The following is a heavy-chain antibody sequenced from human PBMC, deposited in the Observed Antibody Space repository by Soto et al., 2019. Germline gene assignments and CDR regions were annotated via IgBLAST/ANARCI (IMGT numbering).Heavy chain of an antibody. J-gene: IGHJ5*02. Sequence: SETLSLTCTVSGGPISSYYWSWIRQPPGEGLEWIGYIYYSGSTNYNPSLKSRVTISVDTSKNQFSLKLSSVTAADTAVYYCARSELLWFGENNTWFDPWGQGTLVTVSS. CDR2: IYYSGST. V-gene: IGHV4-59*08. D-gene: IGHD3-10*01. CDR1: GGPISSYY. CDR3: ARSELLWFGENNTWFDP.